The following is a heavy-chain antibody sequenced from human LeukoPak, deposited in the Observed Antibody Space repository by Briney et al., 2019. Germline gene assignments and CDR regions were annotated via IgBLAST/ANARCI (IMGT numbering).Heavy chain of an antibody. CDR2: ISGSGGST. D-gene: IGHD3-9*01. Sequence: PGGSLRLSCAASGFPFSSYAMSWVRQAPGKGLEWVSAISGSGGSTYYADSVKGRFTISRDNSKNTLYLQMNSLRAEDTAVYYCAKGIGYDILTGYYKENWFDPWGQGTLVTVSS. CDR1: GFPFSSYA. CDR3: AKGIGYDILTGYYKENWFDP. J-gene: IGHJ5*02. V-gene: IGHV3-23*01.